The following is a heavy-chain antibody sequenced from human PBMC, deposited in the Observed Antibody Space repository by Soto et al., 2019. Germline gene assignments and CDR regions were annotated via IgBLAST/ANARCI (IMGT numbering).Heavy chain of an antibody. J-gene: IGHJ4*02. V-gene: IGHV1-18*01. CDR2: ISAYNGNT. CDR3: ARDWPYYYDSSGYRPFDY. CDR1: GYTFTSYG. Sequence: QVQLVQSGAEVKKPGASVKVSCKASGYTFTSYGISWVRQAPGQGLEWMGWISAYNGNTNYAQKLQGRVTMTTDTSTSTAYMELRSLSSDDTAVYYCARDWPYYYDSSGYRPFDYWGQGTLVTVSS. D-gene: IGHD3-22*01.